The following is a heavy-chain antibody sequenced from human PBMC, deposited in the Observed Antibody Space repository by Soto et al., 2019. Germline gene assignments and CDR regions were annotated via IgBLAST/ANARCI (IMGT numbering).Heavy chain of an antibody. V-gene: IGHV3-7*05. CDR3: ARDALRGVVTARFDY. D-gene: IGHD2-21*02. Sequence: LRLSCAASGFTFSSYWMSWVRQAPGEGLEWVANIKQDGSEKYYVDSVKGRFTISRDNAKNSLYLQMNSLRAEDTAVYYCARDALRGVVTARFDYWGQGTLVTVSS. CDR1: GFTFSSYW. CDR2: IKQDGSEK. J-gene: IGHJ4*02.